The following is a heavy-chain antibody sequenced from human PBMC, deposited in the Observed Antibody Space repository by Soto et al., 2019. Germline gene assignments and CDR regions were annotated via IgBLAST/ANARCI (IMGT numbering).Heavy chain of an antibody. Sequence: QVRLQEWGPGLVKPSQTLSLKCSVSGGSITTGGRYWSWIRQLPGQGLEWIGDIYYSGNTYYNASRKSRVTISVEAAKNQFSLKLSSVTAADTAVYYCAQALVFTGGDGFDIWGQGRLVTVSS. D-gene: IGHD1-1*01. CDR1: GGSITTGGRY. CDR2: IYYSGNT. CDR3: AQALVFTGGDGFDI. V-gene: IGHV4-31*02. J-gene: IGHJ3*02.